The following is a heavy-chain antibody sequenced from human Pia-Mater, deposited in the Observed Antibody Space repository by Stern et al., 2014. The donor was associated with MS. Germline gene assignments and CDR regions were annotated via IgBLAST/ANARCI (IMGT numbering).Heavy chain of an antibody. Sequence: QLVQSGAEVKKPGSSVKVSCKASGGTFNVYAINWLRQAPGQGLEWMGGIIPIFDTANYAQKFQGRVTITADESTRTSSMQLSSLRYDDTAVYYCARDGRHTDNYGLDVWGQGTTVTVSS. V-gene: IGHV1-69*01. D-gene: IGHD3-9*01. J-gene: IGHJ6*02. CDR3: ARDGRHTDNYGLDV. CDR2: IIPIFDTA. CDR1: GGTFNVYA.